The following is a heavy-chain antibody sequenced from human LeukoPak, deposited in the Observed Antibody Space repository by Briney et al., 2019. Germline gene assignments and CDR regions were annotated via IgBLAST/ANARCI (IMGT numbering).Heavy chain of an antibody. CDR3: ARDFSGRDRGWFDP. Sequence: SETLSLTCTVSGGSISSGDYYWSWIRQPPGKGLEWIGYIYYSGSTYYNPSLKSRVTISVDTSKNQFSLKLSSVTAADTAVYYCARDFSGRDRGWFDPWGQGTLVTVSS. D-gene: IGHD6-19*01. CDR1: GGSISSGDYY. J-gene: IGHJ5*02. CDR2: IYYSGST. V-gene: IGHV4-30-4*01.